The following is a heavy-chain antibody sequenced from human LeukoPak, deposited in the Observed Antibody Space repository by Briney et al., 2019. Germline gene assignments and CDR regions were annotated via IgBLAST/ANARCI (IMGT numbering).Heavy chain of an antibody. CDR1: GFTFSGSA. J-gene: IGHJ4*02. D-gene: IGHD4-17*01. CDR2: IKSKSNSYAT. V-gene: IGHV3-73*01. Sequence: HPGGSLRLSCAASGFTFSGSAIHWVRQASGKGLELVGRIKSKSNSYATAYAASVKGRFTISRDDSKNTAYLQMNSLKTEDTAVYYCTTYGDYGPGSDYWGQGTLVTVSS. CDR3: TTYGDYGPGSDY.